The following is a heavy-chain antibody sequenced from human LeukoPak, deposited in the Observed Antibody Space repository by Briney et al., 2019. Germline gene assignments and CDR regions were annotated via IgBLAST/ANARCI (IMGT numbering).Heavy chain of an antibody. Sequence: PGGSLRLSCAASGFTFSSYAMHWVRQAPGKGLEWVAVISYDGSNKYYADSVKGRFTISRDNSKNTLYLQMNSLRAEDTAVYYCARVSSSWYYYYGMDVWGQGTTVTVSS. CDR2: ISYDGSNK. J-gene: IGHJ6*02. CDR3: ARVSSSWYYYYGMDV. D-gene: IGHD6-13*01. CDR1: GFTFSSYA. V-gene: IGHV3-30*04.